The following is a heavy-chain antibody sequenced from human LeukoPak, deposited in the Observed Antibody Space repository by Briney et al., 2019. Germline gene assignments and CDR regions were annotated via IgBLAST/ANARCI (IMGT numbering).Heavy chain of an antibody. CDR1: GYTFTSYG. V-gene: IGHV1-18*01. CDR3: AREHSLWRYCSGGSCWSDSFDP. D-gene: IGHD2-15*01. Sequence: GASVKVSCKASGYTFTSYGISWVRQAPGQGLEWMGWISAYNGNTNYAQKLQGRVTMTTDTSTSTAYMELRSLRSDDTAVYYCAREHSLWRYCSGGSCWSDSFDPWGQGTLVTVSS. J-gene: IGHJ5*02. CDR2: ISAYNGNT.